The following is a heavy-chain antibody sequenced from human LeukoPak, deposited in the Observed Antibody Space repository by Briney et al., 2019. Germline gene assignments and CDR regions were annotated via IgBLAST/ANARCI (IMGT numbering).Heavy chain of an antibody. J-gene: IGHJ4*02. Sequence: PETLSLTCAVYGGSFSGYYWSWIRQPPGRGLEWIGEINHSGSTNYNPSLKSRVTISVDTSKNQFSLKLSSVTAADTAVYYCARGAAAGKFDYWGQGTLVTVSS. CDR2: INHSGST. CDR3: ARGAAAGKFDY. V-gene: IGHV4-34*01. CDR1: GGSFSGYY. D-gene: IGHD6-13*01.